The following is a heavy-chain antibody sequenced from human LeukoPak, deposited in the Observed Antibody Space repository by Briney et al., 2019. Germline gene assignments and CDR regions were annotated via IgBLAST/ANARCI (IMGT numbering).Heavy chain of an antibody. CDR2: ISDTGNT. D-gene: IGHD3-22*01. CDR3: ASGMDYDSSGFYPYCFDY. Sequence: GGSLRLSCAASGFTLSSYAMSWVRQAPGKGLEWVSAISDTGNTYHADSVKGRFTISRDSSKNTLFLQMNRLRPEDAAVYYCASGMDYDSSGFYPYCFDYWGQGTLVTVSS. V-gene: IGHV3-23*01. J-gene: IGHJ4*02. CDR1: GFTLSSYA.